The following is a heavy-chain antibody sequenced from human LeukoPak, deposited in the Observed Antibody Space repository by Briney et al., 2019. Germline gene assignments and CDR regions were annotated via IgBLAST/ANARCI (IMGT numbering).Heavy chain of an antibody. Sequence: ASVKVSCKASGYTFTRYYMHWVRQAPGQGLEWMGWINPNSGGTNYAQKFQGRVTMTRDTSISTAYMELSRLRSDDTAVYSCARSVGITGTRYYYMDVWGKGITVTVSS. CDR2: INPNSGGT. J-gene: IGHJ6*03. CDR1: GYTFTRYY. CDR3: ARSVGITGTRYYYMDV. D-gene: IGHD1-20*01. V-gene: IGHV1-2*02.